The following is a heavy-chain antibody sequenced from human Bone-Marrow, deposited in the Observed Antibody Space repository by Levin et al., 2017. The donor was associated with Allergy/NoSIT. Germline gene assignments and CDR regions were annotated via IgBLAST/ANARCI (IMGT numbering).Heavy chain of an antibody. CDR2: VGIGGGST. V-gene: IGHV3-23*01. Sequence: GGSLRLSCATSGFTFENSDMSWIRQSPGKGLEWVSGVGIGGGSTYYAASVRGRFSIWRDNSEKTVYLQMNSLRVEDTAVYYCAKEAPYCTSTSCFPHYFDYWGRGTLVTVSS. CDR1: GFTFENSD. J-gene: IGHJ4*02. D-gene: IGHD2-2*01. CDR3: AKEAPYCTSTSCFPHYFDY.